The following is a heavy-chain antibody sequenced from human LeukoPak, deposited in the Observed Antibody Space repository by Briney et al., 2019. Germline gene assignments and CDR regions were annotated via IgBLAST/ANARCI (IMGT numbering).Heavy chain of an antibody. J-gene: IGHJ4*02. CDR3: ANGGYSYGFFYFDY. CDR1: GGTFSSYA. V-gene: IGHV1-69*13. CDR2: IIPIFGTA. Sequence: ASVKVSCKASGGTFSSYAISWVRQAPGQGLEWMGGIIPIFGTANYAQKFQGRVTITADESTSTAYMELSSLRSEDTAVYYCANGGYSYGFFYFDYWGQGTLVTVSS. D-gene: IGHD5-18*01.